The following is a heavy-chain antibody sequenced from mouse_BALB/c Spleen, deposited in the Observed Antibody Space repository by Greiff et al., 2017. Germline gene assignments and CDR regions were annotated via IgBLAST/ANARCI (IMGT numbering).Heavy chain of an antibody. V-gene: IGHV1-87*01. Sequence: QVQLQQSGAELARPGASVKLSCKASGYTFTSYWMQWVKQRPGQGLEWIGAIYPGDGDTRYTQKFKGKATLTADKSSSTAYMQLSSLASEDSAVYYCARRDYYGSSGYYAMDYWGQGTSVTVSS. CDR1: GYTFTSYW. CDR3: ARRDYYGSSGYYAMDY. J-gene: IGHJ4*01. D-gene: IGHD1-1*01. CDR2: IYPGDGDT.